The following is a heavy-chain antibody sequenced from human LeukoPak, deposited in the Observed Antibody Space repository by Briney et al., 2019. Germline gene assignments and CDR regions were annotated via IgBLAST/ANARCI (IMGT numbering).Heavy chain of an antibody. J-gene: IGHJ4*02. CDR3: AREGYCSSTSCLVPSFDY. V-gene: IGHV1-18*04. CDR1: GYAFTSYG. Sequence: SVKVSCKASGYAFTSYGISWVRQAPGQGLEWMGWISAYNGNTNYAQKLQGRVTMTTDTSTSTAYMELRSLRSDDTAVYYCAREGYCSSTSCLVPSFDYWGQGTLVTVSS. D-gene: IGHD2-2*01. CDR2: ISAYNGNT.